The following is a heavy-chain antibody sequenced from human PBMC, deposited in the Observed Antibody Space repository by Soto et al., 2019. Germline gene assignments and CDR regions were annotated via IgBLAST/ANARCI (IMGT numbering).Heavy chain of an antibody. Sequence: SETLSLTCTVSGGSISSYYWSWIRQPPGKGLEWIGYIYYSGSTNYNPSLKSRVTISVDTSKNQFSLKLSSVTAADTAVYYCARDRDFWSGSYYYYGMDVWGQGTTVTVYS. CDR2: IYYSGST. V-gene: IGHV4-59*01. D-gene: IGHD3-3*01. CDR3: ARDRDFWSGSYYYYGMDV. J-gene: IGHJ6*02. CDR1: GGSISSYY.